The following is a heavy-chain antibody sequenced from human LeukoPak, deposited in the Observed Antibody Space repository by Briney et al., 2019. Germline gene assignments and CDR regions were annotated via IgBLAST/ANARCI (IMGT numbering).Heavy chain of an antibody. V-gene: IGHV1-46*01. CDR1: GYTFTNYY. J-gene: IGHJ4*02. CDR3: ARHPSPQLHHFDY. CDR2: INPTGDST. Sequence: ASVKVSCKASGYTFTNYYIHWVRQAPGQGLEWMGIINPTGDSTSYAQKFQARVTMTRDTSTNTVYMELSGLRSEDTAVYYCARHPSPQLHHFDYWGQGTLVTVSS. D-gene: IGHD2-2*01.